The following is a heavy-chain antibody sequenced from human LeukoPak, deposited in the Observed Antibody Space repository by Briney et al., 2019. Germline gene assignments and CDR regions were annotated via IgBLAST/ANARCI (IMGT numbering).Heavy chain of an antibody. D-gene: IGHD3-10*01. J-gene: IGHJ4*02. V-gene: IGHV3-33*06. CDR3: AKDNSYYYLDY. CDR1: GFTFSDYG. CDR2: IWYDGSKK. Sequence: GGSLRLSCAASGFTFSDYGMYWVRQAPGKGLEWVAVIWYDGSKKYHADSVKGRFTISRDNSKNTLYLQMNSLRAEDSAVYYCAKDNSYYYLDYWGQGTLVTVSS.